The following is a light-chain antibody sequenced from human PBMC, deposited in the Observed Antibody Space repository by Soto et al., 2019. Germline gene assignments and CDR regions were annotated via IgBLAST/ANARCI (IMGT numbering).Light chain of an antibody. V-gene: IGLV1-40*01. CDR3: QSYDSSLSAI. J-gene: IGLJ2*01. CDR1: SSNIGAGYD. Sequence: QPVLTQPPSVSGAPGRRVTISCTGSSSNIGAGYDVHWYQQLPGTAPKLLIYGNSNRPSGVPDRFSGSKSGTSASLAITGLQAEDEADYYCQSYDSSLSAIFGGGTKLTVL. CDR2: GNS.